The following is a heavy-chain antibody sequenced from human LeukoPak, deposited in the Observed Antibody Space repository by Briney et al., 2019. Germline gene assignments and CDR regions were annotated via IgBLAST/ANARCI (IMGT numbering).Heavy chain of an antibody. CDR2: INPNSGGT. CDR3: AREVHYYDSREWFDP. J-gene: IGHJ5*02. V-gene: IGHV1-2*04. D-gene: IGHD3-22*01. CDR1: GYTFTGYY. Sequence: ASVKVSCKASGYTFTGYYMHWVRQAPGQGLEWMGWINPNSGGTSYAQKFQGWVTMTRDTSISTAYMELSRLRSDDTAVYYCAREVHYYDSREWFDPWGQGTLVTVSS.